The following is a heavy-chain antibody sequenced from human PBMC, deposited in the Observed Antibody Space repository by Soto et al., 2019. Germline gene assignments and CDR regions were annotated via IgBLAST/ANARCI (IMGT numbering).Heavy chain of an antibody. V-gene: IGHV3-23*01. CDR1: GFTFSSYA. CDR3: ASPRRYCGGDCYFNY. D-gene: IGHD2-21*02. CDR2: ISGSGGST. J-gene: IGHJ4*02. Sequence: EVQLLESGGGLVQPGGSLRLSCAASGFTFSSYAMSWVRQAPGKGLEWVSAISGSGGSTYYADSVKGRFTISRDNSKNPLYLQMNSLRAEDTAVYYCASPRRYCGGDCYFNYLCQGTLVTVSS.